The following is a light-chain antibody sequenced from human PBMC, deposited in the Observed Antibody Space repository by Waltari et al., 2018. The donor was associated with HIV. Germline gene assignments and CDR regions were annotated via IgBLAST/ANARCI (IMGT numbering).Light chain of an antibody. J-gene: IGKJ4*01. CDR3: MQGTHGPVT. CDR2: KVY. Sequence: VVMTPSALSLSVTLGQPPSIPCRSSHRLVFSDGDTYLCWFQQRPGQTPMRLIYKVYNRDSGVPDRCSGSGSGTDFTLKISRVEGEDVWFHYCMQGTHGPVTFGGGTKVEMK. V-gene: IGKV2-30*01. CDR1: HRLVFSDGDTY.